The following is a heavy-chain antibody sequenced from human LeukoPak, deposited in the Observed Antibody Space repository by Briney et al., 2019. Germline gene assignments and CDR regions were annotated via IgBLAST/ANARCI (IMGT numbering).Heavy chain of an antibody. CDR2: IYSNGNT. V-gene: IGHV4-59*01. Sequence: SETLSLTCIVSGGSFSSSYWSWIRQPPGKGLEWIXXIYSNGNTNSNPSLKSRVTIAVDTSQSQFSLKLSSVTAADTAVYYCARGLVGLTPHAGVFQIWGQGTKVTVSS. D-gene: IGHD1-26*01. J-gene: IGHJ3*02. CDR3: ARGLVGLTPHAGVFQI. CDR1: GGSFSSSY.